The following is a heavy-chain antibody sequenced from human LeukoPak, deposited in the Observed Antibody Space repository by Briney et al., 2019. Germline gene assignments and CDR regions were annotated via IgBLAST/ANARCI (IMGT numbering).Heavy chain of an antibody. V-gene: IGHV3-33*01. CDR2: IWFDGSNI. D-gene: IGHD1-26*01. J-gene: IGHJ4*02. Sequence: GRSLRLSCAASGFTFSTYVMHWVRQAPGKGLEWVAVIWFDGSNIYYPDSVKGRFTISRDNSKNTLYLQMNSLTAEDTAVYYCARVYSGSLDYWGQGTLVTVSS. CDR3: ARVYSGSLDY. CDR1: GFTFSTYV.